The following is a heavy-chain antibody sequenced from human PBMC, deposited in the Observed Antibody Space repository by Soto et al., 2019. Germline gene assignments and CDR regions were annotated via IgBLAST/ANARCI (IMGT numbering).Heavy chain of an antibody. CDR3: ARDRQWLVQTTRTFDY. J-gene: IGHJ4*02. CDR2: ISDSGGSS. D-gene: IGHD6-19*01. Sequence: GGSLRLSCAASGFTFSSYAMTWVRQAPGKGLEWVSVISDSGGSSYYADSVKGRFTISRDNAKNSLYLQMNSLRAEDTAVYYCARDRQWLVQTTRTFDYWGQGTLVTVSS. V-gene: IGHV3-23*01. CDR1: GFTFSSYA.